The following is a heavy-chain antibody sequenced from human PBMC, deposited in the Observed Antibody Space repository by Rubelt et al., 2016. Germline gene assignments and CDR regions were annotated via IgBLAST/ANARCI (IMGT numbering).Heavy chain of an antibody. CDR1: GGSISTYY. CDR3: TRRLSYTSDWYEGYYGMDV. CDR2: IYYSGST. J-gene: IGHJ6*02. V-gene: IGHV4-59*01. D-gene: IGHD6-13*01. Sequence: QVQLQESGPGLVKPSETLSLTCTVSGGSISTYYWSWIRQPPGKGLEWIGYIYYSGSTNYNPSLKRRVPISVDTSKNQFSPKRNSVTAADTAVYYCTRRLSYTSDWYEGYYGMDVWGQGTTVIVSS.